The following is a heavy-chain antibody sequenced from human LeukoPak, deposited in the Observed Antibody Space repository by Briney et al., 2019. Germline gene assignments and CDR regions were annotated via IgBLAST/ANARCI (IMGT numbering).Heavy chain of an antibody. J-gene: IGHJ4*02. Sequence: GRSLSLSCAASGFTFDDYAMHWLRQVPGKGLEWVSGISWNSGSIGYADSVKGRFTISRDNAKNSLYLQMNSLRAEDTALYYCAKDSSSSWRDFDDWGQGTLVTVST. V-gene: IGHV3-9*01. CDR3: AKDSSSSWRDFDD. CDR2: ISWNSGSI. D-gene: IGHD6-13*01. CDR1: GFTFDDYA.